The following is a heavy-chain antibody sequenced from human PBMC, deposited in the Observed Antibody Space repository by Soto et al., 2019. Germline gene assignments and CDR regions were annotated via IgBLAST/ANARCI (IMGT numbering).Heavy chain of an antibody. J-gene: IGHJ4*02. V-gene: IGHV4-59*01. CDR2: VYYRGTT. CDR1: GASMSPYY. D-gene: IGHD5-12*01. CDR3: ARVGGGYNWDFDY. Sequence: SETLSITCSVSGASMSPYYWTWVRQPPGKGLEWIANVYYRGTTNYNSSLKSRVTISVATSKNQFSLTMTSVSAADTAIYYCARVGGGYNWDFDYWGQGTLVTVSS.